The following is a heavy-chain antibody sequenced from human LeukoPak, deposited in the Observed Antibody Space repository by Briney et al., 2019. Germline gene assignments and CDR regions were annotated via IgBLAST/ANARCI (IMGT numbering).Heavy chain of an antibody. V-gene: IGHV1-69*13. CDR1: GGTFISYA. D-gene: IGHD2-21*02. CDR2: IIPIFGTA. Sequence: GASVKVSCKASGGTFISYAISWVRQAPGQGLEWMGGIIPIFGTANYAQKFQGRVTITADESTSTAYMELSSLRSEDTAVYYCARVLLGDNYYYYYGMDVWGQGTTVTVSS. J-gene: IGHJ6*02. CDR3: ARVLLGDNYYYYYGMDV.